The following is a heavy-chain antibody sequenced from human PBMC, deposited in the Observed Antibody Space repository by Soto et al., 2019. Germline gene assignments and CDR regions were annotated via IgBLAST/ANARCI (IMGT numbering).Heavy chain of an antibody. V-gene: IGHV5-51*01. CDR1: GYSVSSYW. J-gene: IGHJ6*02. D-gene: IGHD3-10*01. Sequence: GESLKISCEGSGYSVSSYWSGWVRQMTGKGLEWMGIIYPGDSDTRYSPSFKGQVTISADKSISTAYLQWSSLKASDTAMYYCARRLWFGDLDYYYGMDVWGQGTTVTVSS. CDR3: ARRLWFGDLDYYYGMDV. CDR2: IYPGDSDT.